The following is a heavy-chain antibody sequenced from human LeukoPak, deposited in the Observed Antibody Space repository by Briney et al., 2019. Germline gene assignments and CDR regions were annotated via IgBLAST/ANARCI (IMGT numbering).Heavy chain of an antibody. D-gene: IGHD7-27*01. V-gene: IGHV4-34*01. Sequence: SETLSLTCAVYGGSFSGYYWSWIRQPPGKGLEWMGEINHSGSTNYNPSLKSRVTISADTSKKQISLKESSVTAADTAVYYCARQLGMDFDYWGQGNLVTVSS. J-gene: IGHJ4*02. CDR1: GGSFSGYY. CDR3: ARQLGMDFDY. CDR2: INHSGST.